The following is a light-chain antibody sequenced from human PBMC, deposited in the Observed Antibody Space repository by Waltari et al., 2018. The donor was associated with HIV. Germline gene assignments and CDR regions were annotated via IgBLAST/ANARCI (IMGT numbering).Light chain of an antibody. V-gene: IGLV6-57*02. J-gene: IGLJ3*02. CDR1: SGSIASNY. CDR2: EHN. Sequence: NFMLTQPPSVSESPGKTVTISCTGSSGSIASNYVQWYHQRPGSAPTTVIYEHNQRPSGVPDRFSGSIDSSSNSASLTISGLKTEDEADYYCQSYDSITWVFGGGTKLTVL. CDR3: QSYDSITWV.